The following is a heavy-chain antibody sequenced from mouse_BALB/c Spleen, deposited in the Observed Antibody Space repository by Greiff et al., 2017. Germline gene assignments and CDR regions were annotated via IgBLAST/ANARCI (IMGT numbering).Heavy chain of an antibody. CDR3: ARDRDYGSSYVGWFAY. V-gene: IGHV5-4*02. CDR1: GFTFSDYY. D-gene: IGHD1-1*01. CDR2: ISDGGSYT. Sequence: EVKLVESGGGLVKPGGSLKLSCAASGFTFSDYYMYWVRQTPEKRLEWVATISDGGSYTYYPDSVKGRFTISRDNAKNNLYLQMSSLKSEDTAMYYCARDRDYGSSYVGWFAYWGQGTLVTVSA. J-gene: IGHJ3*01.